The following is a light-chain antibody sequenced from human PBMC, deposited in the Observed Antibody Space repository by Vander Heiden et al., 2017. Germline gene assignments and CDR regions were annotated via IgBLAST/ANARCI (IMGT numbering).Light chain of an antibody. CDR1: RDIRKD. CDR2: AAS. J-gene: IGKJ1*01. V-gene: IGKV1-6*01. CDR3: LQLYSYPLT. Sequence: AIQMTQSPSSLSASVGDRVTITCRASRDIRKDLGWYQQQPGKAPKLLIFAASRLQSGVPSRFSGSGSGTDFTLTINTLQPEDFATFYCLQLYSYPLTFGQGTKVEI.